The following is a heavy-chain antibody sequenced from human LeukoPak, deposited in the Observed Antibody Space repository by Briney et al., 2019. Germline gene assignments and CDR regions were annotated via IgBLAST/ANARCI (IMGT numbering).Heavy chain of an antibody. CDR3: ARDRMVRGVIASY. J-gene: IGHJ4*02. D-gene: IGHD3-10*01. CDR1: GFTFSSYW. V-gene: IGHV3-7*01. Sequence: GGSLRLSCAASGFTFSSYWMSWVRQAPGKGLEWVANIKQDGSEKYYVDSVKGRFTISRDNAKNSPYLQMNSLRAEDTAVYYCARDRMVRGVIASYWGQGTLVTVSS. CDR2: IKQDGSEK.